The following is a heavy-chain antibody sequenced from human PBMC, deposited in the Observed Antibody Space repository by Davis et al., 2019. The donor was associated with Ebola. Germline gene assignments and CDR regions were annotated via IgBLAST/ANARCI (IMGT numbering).Heavy chain of an antibody. V-gene: IGHV3-74*01. CDR2: INSDGSST. CDR1: GFSFSSYW. Sequence: GESLKISCVVSGFSFSSYWMHWVRQAPGKGLVWVSRINSDGSSTSYADSVKGRFTISRDNAKNSLYLQMNSLRDEDTAVYFCARVRSGYYPSAMDVWGQGTTVTVSS. D-gene: IGHD3-3*01. J-gene: IGHJ6*02. CDR3: ARVRSGYYPSAMDV.